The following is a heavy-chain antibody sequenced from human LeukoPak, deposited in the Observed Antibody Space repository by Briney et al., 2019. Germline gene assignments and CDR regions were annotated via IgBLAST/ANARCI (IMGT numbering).Heavy chain of an antibody. J-gene: IGHJ4*02. D-gene: IGHD6-13*01. Sequence: ASVKVSCKASGYTFTSYAMHWVRQAPGQRLEWMGWINAGNGNTKYSQKFQGRVTITRDTSASTAYMELSSLRSEDTAVYYCAKGEQQLFRDYFDYWGQGTLVTVSS. V-gene: IGHV1-3*01. CDR2: INAGNGNT. CDR1: GYTFTSYA. CDR3: AKGEQQLFRDYFDY.